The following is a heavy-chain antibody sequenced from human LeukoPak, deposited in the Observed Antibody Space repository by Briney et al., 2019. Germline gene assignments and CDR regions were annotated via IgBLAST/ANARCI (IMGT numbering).Heavy chain of an antibody. CDR3: ARVPAGVIGMKDAFDI. Sequence: SGGSLRLSCAASGFTFSSYSMNWVRQAPGKGLEWISYISRSSSPIYYADSVKGRFTISRHNAKNSLYLQMNSLRAEDTAVYYCARVPAGVIGMKDAFDIWGQGTMVTVSS. J-gene: IGHJ3*02. D-gene: IGHD3-16*02. V-gene: IGHV3-48*04. CDR1: GFTFSSYS. CDR2: ISRSSSPI.